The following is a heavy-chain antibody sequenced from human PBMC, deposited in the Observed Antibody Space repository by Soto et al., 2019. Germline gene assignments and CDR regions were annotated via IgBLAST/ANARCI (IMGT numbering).Heavy chain of an antibody. J-gene: IGHJ4*02. Sequence: EVQLVESGGGLVQPGGSLRLSCAASGFTFSGSWMHWVRQAPGKGLIWVSRINDDGSATSYADVVKGRFTISRANAKYTLFLQMNGMRAEDTAVYYCARGIFGSGTANDSWGQGTLVTVSS. CDR2: INDDGSAT. V-gene: IGHV3-74*01. D-gene: IGHD3-10*01. CDR1: GFTFSGSW. CDR3: ARGIFGSGTANDS.